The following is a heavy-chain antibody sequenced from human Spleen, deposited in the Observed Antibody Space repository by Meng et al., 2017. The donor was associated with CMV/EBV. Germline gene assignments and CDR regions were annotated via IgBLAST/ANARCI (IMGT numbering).Heavy chain of an antibody. J-gene: IGHJ6*02. CDR3: ASKIGYCSSTSCYGMDV. Sequence: VKVSCKASGGTFSSYAISWVRQAPGQGLEWMGGIIPIFGTANYAQKFQGRVTITTDESTSTAYMELSSLRSEDTAVYYCASKIGYCSSTSCYGMDVWGQGTTVTVSS. V-gene: IGHV1-69*05. CDR2: IIPIFGTA. CDR1: GGTFSSYA. D-gene: IGHD2-2*03.